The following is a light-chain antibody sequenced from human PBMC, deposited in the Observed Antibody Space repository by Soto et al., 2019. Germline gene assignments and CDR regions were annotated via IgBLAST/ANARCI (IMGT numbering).Light chain of an antibody. CDR3: QQRSTWPHT. V-gene: IGKV3-11*01. J-gene: IGKJ3*01. CDR2: DAS. Sequence: EIVLTQSPATLSLSPGERATLSCRASQTVNTYLAWYQQKPGQAPRLLIYDASSRATGIPARFSGSGSGTDFTLTIGSLQPEDFAVYYCQQRSTWPHTFGPGT. CDR1: QTVNTY.